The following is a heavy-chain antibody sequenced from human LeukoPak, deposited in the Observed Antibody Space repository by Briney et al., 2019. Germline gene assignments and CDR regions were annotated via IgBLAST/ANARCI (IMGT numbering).Heavy chain of an antibody. CDR2: IYHSGST. V-gene: IGHV4-30-2*01. CDR1: GGSISSGGYY. J-gene: IGHJ6*03. D-gene: IGHD1-1*01. CDR3: ARVWSYYYYMDV. Sequence: KTSETLSLTCTVSGGSISSGGYYWSWIRQPPGKGLEWIGYIYHSGSTYYNPSLKSRVTISVDRSKNQFSLKLSSVTAADTAVYYCARVWSYYYYMDVWGKGTTVTVSS.